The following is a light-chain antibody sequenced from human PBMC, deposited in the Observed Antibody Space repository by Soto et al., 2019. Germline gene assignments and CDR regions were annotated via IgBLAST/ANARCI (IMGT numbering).Light chain of an antibody. CDR3: QQRGNWPVT. V-gene: IGKV3-11*01. CDR1: QSVNSY. CDR2: DAS. Sequence: ENVMSQAPAALSLSPEEGATLSFRASQSVNSYLAWYQQKPGQAPRLLIFDASNRATGIPVRFSGSGSGTDFTLTISSLEPEDFAVYYCQQRGNWPVTFGQGTRLEIK. J-gene: IGKJ5*01.